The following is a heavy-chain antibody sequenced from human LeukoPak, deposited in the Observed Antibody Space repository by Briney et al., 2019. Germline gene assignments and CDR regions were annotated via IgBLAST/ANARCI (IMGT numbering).Heavy chain of an antibody. CDR2: IYPGDSDI. CDR3: AITYCTSSTCYGPAY. D-gene: IGHD2-2*01. CDR1: GYSFITYR. Sequence: GESLKISCKGSGYSFITYRIGWVRQMPGKGLEWMGIIYPGDSDIRYSPSFQGQVTISADKSISTAYLQWSSLKASDTAMYYCAITYCTSSTCYGPAYWGQGTLVTVSS. J-gene: IGHJ4*02. V-gene: IGHV5-51*01.